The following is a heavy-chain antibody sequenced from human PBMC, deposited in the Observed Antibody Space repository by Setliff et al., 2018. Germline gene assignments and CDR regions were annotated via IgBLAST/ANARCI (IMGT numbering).Heavy chain of an antibody. V-gene: IGHV4-34*01. D-gene: IGHD3-3*01. CDR2: INHSGST. CDR1: GGSFSGHY. Sequence: SETLSLTCAVYGGSFSGHYWGWIRQPPGKGLEWIGEINHSGSTNYNPSLKSRVTISVDTSKNQFSLKLSSVTAADTAVYYCASGVPNYDFWSGYYTGSYWFDPWGQGTLVTVSS. CDR3: ASGVPNYDFWSGYYTGSYWFDP. J-gene: IGHJ5*02.